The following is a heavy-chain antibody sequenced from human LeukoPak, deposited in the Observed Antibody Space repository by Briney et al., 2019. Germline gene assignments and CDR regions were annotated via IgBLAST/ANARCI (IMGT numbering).Heavy chain of an antibody. CDR1: GFTFSYYW. Sequence: PGGSLRLSCAAPGFTFSYYWMSWVRQAPGRGLEWVAVISYDGSNKYYADSVKGRFTISRDNSKNTLYLQMNSLRAEDTAVYYCARDPTHFYDYVWGSYRYSDNYWGQGTLVTVSS. V-gene: IGHV3-30-3*01. CDR2: ISYDGSNK. J-gene: IGHJ4*02. CDR3: ARDPTHFYDYVWGSYRYSDNY. D-gene: IGHD3-16*02.